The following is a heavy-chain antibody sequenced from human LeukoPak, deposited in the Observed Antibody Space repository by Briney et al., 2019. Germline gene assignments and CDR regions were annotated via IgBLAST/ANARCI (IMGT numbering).Heavy chain of an antibody. CDR3: ARALALYDSRGSYPYYFDY. CDR1: GYSFTSYW. Sequence: GESLKISCKGSGYSFTSYWIGWVHQMPGKGLEWMGIIYPGDSDTRYSPSFQGQVTISADRSISTAYLQWSRLRASDTAMYYCARALALYDSRGSYPYYFDYWGQGTLVTVSS. D-gene: IGHD3-22*01. CDR2: IYPGDSDT. V-gene: IGHV5-51*07. J-gene: IGHJ4*02.